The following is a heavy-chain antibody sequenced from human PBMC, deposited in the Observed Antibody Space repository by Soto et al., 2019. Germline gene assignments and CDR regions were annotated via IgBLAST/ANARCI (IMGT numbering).Heavy chain of an antibody. J-gene: IGHJ6*02. V-gene: IGHV1-69*18. CDR3: ARDTVVVVVAATLNFYYYGLDV. Sequence: QVQLVQSGAEVKKPGSSVKVSCKVSGDTFKSYAFSWVRQAPGQGLEWMGRIIPLFGTADYPLRFQGRVTISADESTSTAYMELSSLRSEDTAVYYCARDTVVVVVAATLNFYYYGLDVWGQGTTVTVSS. CDR1: GDTFKSYA. D-gene: IGHD2-15*01. CDR2: IIPLFGTA.